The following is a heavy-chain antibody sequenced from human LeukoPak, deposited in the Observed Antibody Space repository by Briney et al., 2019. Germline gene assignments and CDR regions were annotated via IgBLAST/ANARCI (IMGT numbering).Heavy chain of an antibody. D-gene: IGHD3-22*01. J-gene: IGHJ4*02. CDR2: ISGSGGST. CDR3: AKGRITMIVVVSYYFDY. CDR1: GFTFSGYG. V-gene: IGHV3-23*01. Sequence: PGGSLRLSCAASGFTFSGYGMSWVRQAPGKGLEWVSAISGSGGSTYYADSVKGRFTISRDNSKNTLYLQMNSLRAEDTAVYYCAKGRITMIVVVSYYFDYWGQGTLVTVSS.